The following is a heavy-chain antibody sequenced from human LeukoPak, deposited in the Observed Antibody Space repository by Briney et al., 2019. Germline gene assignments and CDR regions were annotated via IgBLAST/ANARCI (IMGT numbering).Heavy chain of an antibody. V-gene: IGHV4-31*03. CDR2: IYYSGST. CDR3: ARDLGVGYSYGFVY. D-gene: IGHD5-18*01. Sequence: SQTLSLTCTVSGGSISSGGYYWSWVRQHPGKGLEWIGYIYYSGSTYYNPSLKSRVTISVDTSKNQFSLRLSSVTAADTAVYYCARDLGVGYSYGFVYWGQGTLVTVSS. J-gene: IGHJ4*02. CDR1: GGSISSGGYY.